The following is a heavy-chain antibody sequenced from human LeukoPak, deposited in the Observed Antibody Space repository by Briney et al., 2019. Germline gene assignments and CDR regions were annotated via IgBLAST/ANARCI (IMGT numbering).Heavy chain of an antibody. J-gene: IGHJ4*02. CDR1: GFTFSSFT. D-gene: IGHD2-15*01. CDR3: ARVGNGRSWDY. CDR2: ISLGNSTI. V-gene: IGHV3-48*02. Sequence: GGSLRLSCAASGFTFSSFTMNWARQVPGKGLEWISYISLGNSTIFYADSVKGRFTISRDNAKNPLYLQMNSLRDDDTAVYYCARVGNGRSWDYWGQGTLVSVSS.